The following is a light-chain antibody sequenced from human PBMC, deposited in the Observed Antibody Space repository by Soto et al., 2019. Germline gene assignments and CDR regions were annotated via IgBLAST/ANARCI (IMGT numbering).Light chain of an antibody. J-gene: IGKJ1*01. CDR3: QQYYGTPT. Sequence: DIVMTQSPDSLGVSLGERATITCKSSQSVFFNVNKKDHLAWYQQRPGQPPKLLISWASTRESGVPDRFSGSGSETDFTLTITSLQAEDVAMYYCQQYYGTPTFGQGTRVDVK. V-gene: IGKV4-1*01. CDR1: QSVFFNVNKKDH. CDR2: WAS.